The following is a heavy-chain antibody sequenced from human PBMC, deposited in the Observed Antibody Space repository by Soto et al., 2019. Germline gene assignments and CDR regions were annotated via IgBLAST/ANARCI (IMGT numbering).Heavy chain of an antibody. V-gene: IGHV1-2*04. CDR1: EYTFTGYY. CDR3: ARNIVVVPAAIKGTFHYYYYMDV. J-gene: IGHJ6*03. CDR2: INPNSGGT. D-gene: IGHD2-2*01. Sequence: ASVKVSCKASEYTFTGYYMHWVRQAPGQGLEWMGWINPNSGGTNYAQKFQGWVTMTRDTSISTAYMELSRLRSDDTAVYYCARNIVVVPAAIKGTFHYYYYMDVSGKGTTVTVSS.